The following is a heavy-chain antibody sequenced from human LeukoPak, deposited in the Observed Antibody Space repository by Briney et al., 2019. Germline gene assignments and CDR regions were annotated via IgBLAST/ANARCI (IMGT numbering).Heavy chain of an antibody. V-gene: IGHV3-48*03. CDR2: ISSSGSTI. Sequence: PGGSLRLSCAASGFTFSSYEMNWVRQAPGKGLEWVSYISSSGSTIYYADSVKGRFTISRDNAKNSLYLQMNSLRAEDTAVYYCARGGGRWISFGAVIVMGASFDYWGQGTLVTVSS. J-gene: IGHJ4*02. CDR1: GFTFSSYE. CDR3: ARGGGRWISFGAVIVMGASFDY. D-gene: IGHD3-16*02.